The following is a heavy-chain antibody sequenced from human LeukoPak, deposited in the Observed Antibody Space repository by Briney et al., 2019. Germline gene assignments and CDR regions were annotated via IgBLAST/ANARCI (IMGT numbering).Heavy chain of an antibody. J-gene: IGHJ4*02. Sequence: PGGSLRLSCAASGFTFNSYAMTWVRQAPGKGLEWVSTISGSDGSTYYADSVKGRFTISRDNSKNTLYLQMNSLRAEDTAVYYCAKDSYDSSGYYPGGYWGQGTLVTVSS. CDR1: GFTFNSYA. V-gene: IGHV3-23*01. D-gene: IGHD3-22*01. CDR2: ISGSDGST. CDR3: AKDSYDSSGYYPGGY.